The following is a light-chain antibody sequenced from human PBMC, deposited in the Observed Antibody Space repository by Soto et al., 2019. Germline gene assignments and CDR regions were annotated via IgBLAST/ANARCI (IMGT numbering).Light chain of an antibody. CDR3: QQFNNWPPWT. Sequence: EIVMTQSPATLSVSPGERATLSCRASQSISSSVAWYQQKPGQAPRLLIYGASTRATDIPARFSGSGSGTEFTLTISSLQSEDFAVYYCQQFNNWPPWTFGHGTKVEIK. J-gene: IGKJ1*01. V-gene: IGKV3-15*01. CDR1: QSISSS. CDR2: GAS.